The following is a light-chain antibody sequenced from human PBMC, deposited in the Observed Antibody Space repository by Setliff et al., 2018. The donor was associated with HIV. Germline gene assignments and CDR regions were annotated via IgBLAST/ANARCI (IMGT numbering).Light chain of an antibody. CDR2: DVT. V-gene: IGLV2-11*01. CDR1: SSDVGAYDY. J-gene: IGLJ1*01. CDR3: CSYAGSPYV. Sequence: QSVLTQPASVSGSRGQTVTFSCTGASSDVGAYDYVSWYQQHPGKAPKLMICDVTTRPSGVPDRFSGSKSGNTATLTISGLQTDDEADYYCCSYAGSPYVFGTGTKVTVL.